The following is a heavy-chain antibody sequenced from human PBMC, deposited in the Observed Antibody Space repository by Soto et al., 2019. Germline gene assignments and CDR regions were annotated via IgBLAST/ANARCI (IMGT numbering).Heavy chain of an antibody. V-gene: IGHV3-15*07. CDR3: ATVFFILYYYYYGMDV. D-gene: IGHD3-3*01. J-gene: IGHJ6*02. CDR2: IKSKTDGGTT. Sequence: GGSLRLSCAASGFTFSNAWMNWVRQAPGKGLEWVGRIKSKTDGGTTDYAAPVKGRFTISRDDSKNTLYLQMNSLKTEDTAVYYCATVFFILYYYYYGMDVWGQGTTVTVSS. CDR1: GFTFSNAW.